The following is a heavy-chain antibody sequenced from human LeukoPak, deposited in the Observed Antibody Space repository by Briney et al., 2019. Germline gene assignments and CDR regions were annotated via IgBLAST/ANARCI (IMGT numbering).Heavy chain of an antibody. V-gene: IGHV4-39*01. CDR2: IYFSGRT. Sequence: PSETLSLTCTVSGGSLSSSGYYWGWIRQPPGRGLEWIASIYFSGRTYYDPSLKGRATISVDTSKNQLSLKLSSLTAADTAVYYCARHEYSGSYYGLSWFDPWGQGTLVTVSS. CDR3: ARHEYSGSYYGLSWFDP. J-gene: IGHJ5*02. CDR1: GGSLSSSGYY. D-gene: IGHD1-26*01.